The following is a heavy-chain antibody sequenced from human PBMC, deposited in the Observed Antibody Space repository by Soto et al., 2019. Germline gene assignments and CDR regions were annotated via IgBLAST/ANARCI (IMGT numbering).Heavy chain of an antibody. Sequence: GLDLEWLALIYWDDDKRYSPSLKSRLTITKDTSKNQVVLTMTNMDPVDTATYYCAHTLIVVVPAALSFGLVEGPDVWGQGTTVTVSS. V-gene: IGHV2-5*02. D-gene: IGHD2-2*01. CDR2: IYWDDDK. J-gene: IGHJ6*02. CDR3: AHTLIVVVPAALSFGLVEGPDV.